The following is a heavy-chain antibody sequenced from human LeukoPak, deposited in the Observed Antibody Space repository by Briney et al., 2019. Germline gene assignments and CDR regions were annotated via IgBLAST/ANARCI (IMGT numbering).Heavy chain of an antibody. CDR1: GFIFSNYG. CDR2: IWYDASNK. Sequence: PGGSLRLSCAASGFIFSNYGMHWVRQAPGKGLEWVAVIWYDASNKYYADSVKGRFTISRDNSKNTLYLQMNSLRAEDTAVYYCARDGYGYGYTPYYFDYWGQGTLVTVSS. J-gene: IGHJ4*02. V-gene: IGHV3-33*01. D-gene: IGHD5-18*01. CDR3: ARDGYGYGYTPYYFDY.